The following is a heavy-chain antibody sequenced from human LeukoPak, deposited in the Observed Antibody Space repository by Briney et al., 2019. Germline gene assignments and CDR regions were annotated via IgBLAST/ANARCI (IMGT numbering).Heavy chain of an antibody. Sequence: SETLSLTCTVSGGSISSSSYYWGWIRQPPGKGLEWIGSIYYSGSTYYNPSLKSRVTISVDTSKNQFSLKLSSVTAADTAVYYCAREEMATAGFDYWGQGTLVTVSS. D-gene: IGHD5-24*01. CDR3: AREEMATAGFDY. CDR1: GGSISSSSYY. V-gene: IGHV4-39*07. J-gene: IGHJ4*02. CDR2: IYYSGST.